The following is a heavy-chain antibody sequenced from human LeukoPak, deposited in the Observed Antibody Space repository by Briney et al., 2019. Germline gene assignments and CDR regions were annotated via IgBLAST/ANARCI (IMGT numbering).Heavy chain of an antibody. D-gene: IGHD5-12*01. CDR1: GYSFTSHY. V-gene: IGHV1-46*01. J-gene: IGHJ4*02. CDR2: INPRGTST. CDR3: ATLRGVATVGNYFDY. Sequence: ASVKVSCKASGYSFTSHYMHWVRQAPGQGLEWMGLINPRGTSTIYAQKFQGRVTMTEDTSTDTAYMELSSLRSEDTAVYYCATLRGVATVGNYFDYWGQGTLVTVSS.